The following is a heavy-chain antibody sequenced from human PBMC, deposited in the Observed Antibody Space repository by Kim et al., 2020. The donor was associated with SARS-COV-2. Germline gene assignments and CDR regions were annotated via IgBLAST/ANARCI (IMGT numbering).Heavy chain of an antibody. CDR2: NT. V-gene: IGHV1-18*01. J-gene: IGHJ4*02. Sequence: NTNYAQKLQGRVTMTTDTSTSTAYMELRSLRSDDTSVYYCAREFQFSDYWGQGTLVTVSS. D-gene: IGHD2-21*01. CDR3: AREFQFSDY.